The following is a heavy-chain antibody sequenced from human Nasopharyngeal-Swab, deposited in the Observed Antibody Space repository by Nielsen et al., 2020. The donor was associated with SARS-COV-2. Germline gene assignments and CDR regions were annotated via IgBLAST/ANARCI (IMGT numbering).Heavy chain of an antibody. CDR2: IYYSGST. CDR1: GGSFSSAGYF. V-gene: IGHV4-31*03. Sequence: LRLSCTVSGGSFSSAGYFWTWIRQHPGKGLERIGYIYYSGSTYYNPSLKSRVTISVDTSKNHFSLKLSSVTAADTAVYFCARSMYCSSTSCRYYFDYWGQGTLVTVSS. D-gene: IGHD2-2*01. CDR3: ARSMYCSSTSCRYYFDY. J-gene: IGHJ4*02.